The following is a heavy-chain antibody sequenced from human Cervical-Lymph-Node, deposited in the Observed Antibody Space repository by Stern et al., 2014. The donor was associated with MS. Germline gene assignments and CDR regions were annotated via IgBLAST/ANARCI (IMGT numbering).Heavy chain of an antibody. CDR2: IYYSGST. V-gene: IGHV4-31*03. CDR3: ARVSYDFWSGYYAFDY. Sequence: QVQLQESGPGLVKPSQTLSLTCTVSGGSISSGGYYWSWIRQHPGKGLEWIGYIYYSGSTYYNPSLKSRVTISVDTSKNQFSPKLSSVTAADTAVYYCARVSYDFWSGYYAFDYWGQGTLVTVSS. J-gene: IGHJ4*02. D-gene: IGHD3-3*01. CDR1: GGSISSGGYY.